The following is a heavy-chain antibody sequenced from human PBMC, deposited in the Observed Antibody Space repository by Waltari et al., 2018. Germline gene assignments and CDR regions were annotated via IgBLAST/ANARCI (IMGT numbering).Heavy chain of an antibody. CDR3: AKEYERYNWTPGY. CDR1: GFSLSSHA. V-gene: IGHV3-23*01. CDR2: ISGSGGST. D-gene: IGHD1-20*01. Sequence: EVQLLESGGGLVQAGGSLRICWPASGFSLSSHAMRWVRQAPGKGLELVSAISGSGGSTYYADSVKGRFTISRDNSKNTLYLQMNSLRAEDTAVYYCAKEYERYNWTPGYWGQGTLVTVSS. J-gene: IGHJ4*02.